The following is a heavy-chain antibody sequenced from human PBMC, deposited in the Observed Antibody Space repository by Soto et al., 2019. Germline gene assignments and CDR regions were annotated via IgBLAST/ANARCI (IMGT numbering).Heavy chain of an antibody. CDR3: TRASAVTGGSSNSLPNAY. CDR2: LNPDSGVT. Sequence: ASVKVSCKASGYTFTDYYLHWVRQAPGQGLEWMGWLNPDSGVTRFAQKFQDRVTLTRDTSINTAYMELSRLTSDDTAVYYCTRASAVTGGSSNSLPNAYWGQGTLVTVSS. CDR1: GYTFTDYY. J-gene: IGHJ4*02. V-gene: IGHV1-2*02. D-gene: IGHD6-19*01.